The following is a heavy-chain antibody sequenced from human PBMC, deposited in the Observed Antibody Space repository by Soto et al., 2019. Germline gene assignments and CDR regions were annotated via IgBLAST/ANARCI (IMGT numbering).Heavy chain of an antibody. Sequence: EVQLVESGGGLVQPGGSLRLSCAASGFTFSNYWMRWVRQAPGKGLVWVSRVNSDGSTTNYADSVKGRITISRDNNKKTLHLQMRCLGAEAAAVYYFASNEAYAEGYYYYGIDFWGQGTTVTVSS. V-gene: IGHV3-74*01. CDR1: GFTFSNYW. CDR2: VNSDGSTT. J-gene: IGHJ6*02. CDR3: ASNEAYAEGYYYYGIDF. D-gene: IGHD6-13*01.